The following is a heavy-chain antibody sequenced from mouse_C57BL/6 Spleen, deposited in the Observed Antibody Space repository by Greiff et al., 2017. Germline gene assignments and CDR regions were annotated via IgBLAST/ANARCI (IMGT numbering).Heavy chain of an antibody. Sequence: QVQLQQPGAELVRPGTSVKLSCKASGYTFTSYWMHWVKQRPGQGLEWIGVIDPSDSYTNYNQKFKGKATLTVDTSSSTAYMQLSSLTSEDSAVYYCARRSNYSAWFAYWGQGTLVTVSA. CDR3: ARRSNYSAWFAY. D-gene: IGHD2-5*01. CDR2: IDPSDSYT. V-gene: IGHV1-59*01. CDR1: GYTFTSYW. J-gene: IGHJ3*01.